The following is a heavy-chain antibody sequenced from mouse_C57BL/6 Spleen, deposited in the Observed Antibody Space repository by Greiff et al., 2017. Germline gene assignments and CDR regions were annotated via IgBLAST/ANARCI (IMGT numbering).Heavy chain of an antibody. Sequence: EVLLVESGGDLVKPGGSLKLSCAASGFTFSSYGMSWVRQTPDKRLEWVATISSGGSYTYYPDSVKGRFTISRDNAKNTLYLQMSSLKSEDTAMYYCARQSVTGCYFDYWGQGTTLTVSS. CDR2: ISSGGSYT. V-gene: IGHV5-6*01. CDR3: ARQSVTGCYFDY. D-gene: IGHD4-1*01. CDR1: GFTFSSYG. J-gene: IGHJ2*01.